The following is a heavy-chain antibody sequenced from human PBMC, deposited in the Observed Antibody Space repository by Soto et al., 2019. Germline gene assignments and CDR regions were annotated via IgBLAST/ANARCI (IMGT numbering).Heavy chain of an antibody. CDR1: GGSISSYY. D-gene: IGHD1-7*01. J-gene: IGHJ4*02. CDR3: ASNNWNYEIDY. V-gene: IGHV4-59*01. CDR2: IYYSGST. Sequence: SETLSLTCTVSGGSISSYYWSWIRQPPGKGLEWIGYIYYSGSTNYNPSLKSRVTISVDTSKNQFSLKLSSVTAADTAVYYCASNNWNYEIDYWGQGTLVTVS.